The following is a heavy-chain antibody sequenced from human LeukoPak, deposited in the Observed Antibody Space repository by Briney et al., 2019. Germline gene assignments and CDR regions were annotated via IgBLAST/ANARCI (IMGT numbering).Heavy chain of an antibody. CDR2: ISGSGGST. J-gene: IGHJ4*02. V-gene: IGHV3-23*01. CDR3: AIQNGGALDY. CDR1: GFTFSSYA. D-gene: IGHD1-1*01. Sequence: PGGSLRPSCAAPGFTFSSYAMSWVRQAPGKGLEWVSAISGSGGSTYYADSVKGRFTISRDNSKNTLYLQMNSLRAEDTAVHYCAIQNGGALDYWGQGTLVTVSS.